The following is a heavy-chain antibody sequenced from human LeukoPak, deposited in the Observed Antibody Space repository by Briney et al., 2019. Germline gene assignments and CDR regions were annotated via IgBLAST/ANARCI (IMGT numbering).Heavy chain of an antibody. CDR2: IYYSGST. Sequence: SETLSLTCTASGGSITTTNYYWGWIRQSPGKGLEWIGSIYYSGSTYYNPSLKSRVSISVDTSKNHSSLRLSSVTAADTAVYYCARDFWSDHSWFDPWGQGTLVTVSS. CDR1: GGSITTTNYY. D-gene: IGHD3-3*01. V-gene: IGHV4-39*07. CDR3: ARDFWSDHSWFDP. J-gene: IGHJ5*02.